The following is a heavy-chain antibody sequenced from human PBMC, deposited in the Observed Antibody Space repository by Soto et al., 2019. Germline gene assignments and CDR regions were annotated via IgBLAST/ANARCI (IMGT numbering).Heavy chain of an antibody. CDR3: ARDRLEGMWGAALDI. Sequence: QVQLVQSGTEVKKPGASVKVSCKTSGYTFTNHGINWVRQAPGQGLEWMGWINPYNANTNYAQKLQGRVTMTTVTSTTTAYMHLRSLTAHATAGYYCARDRLEGMWGAALDIWGQGTVVTVSS. D-gene: IGHD3-16*01. V-gene: IGHV1-18*04. CDR2: INPYNANT. CDR1: GYTFTNHG. J-gene: IGHJ3*02.